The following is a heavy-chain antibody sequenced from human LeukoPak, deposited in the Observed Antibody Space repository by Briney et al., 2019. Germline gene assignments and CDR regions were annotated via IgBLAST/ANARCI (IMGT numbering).Heavy chain of an antibody. J-gene: IGHJ4*02. V-gene: IGHV3-7*01. CDR1: GFTFSSYW. D-gene: IGHD3-22*01. CDR2: IKQDGSEK. Sequence: GGSLRLSCAASGFTFSSYWMSWVRQAPGKGLEWVANIKQDGSEKYYVDSVKGRFTISRDNAKNSLYLQMNSLRAEDTAVYYCARDATHGPDSSGYYSDYWGQGTPVTVSS. CDR3: ARDATHGPDSSGYYSDY.